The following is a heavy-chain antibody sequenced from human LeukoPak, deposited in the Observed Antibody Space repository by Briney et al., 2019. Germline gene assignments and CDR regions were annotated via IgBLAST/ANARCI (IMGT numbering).Heavy chain of an antibody. CDR2: ISSSSSYI. CDR3: AREEEYSYGYCDY. J-gene: IGHJ4*02. CDR1: GFTFSSYS. Sequence: GGPLRLSCAASGFTFSSYSMNWVRQAPGKGLEWVSSISSSSSYIYYADSVKGRFTISRDNAKNSLYLQMNSLRAEDTAVYYCAREEEYSYGYCDYWGQGTLVTVSS. D-gene: IGHD5-18*01. V-gene: IGHV3-21*01.